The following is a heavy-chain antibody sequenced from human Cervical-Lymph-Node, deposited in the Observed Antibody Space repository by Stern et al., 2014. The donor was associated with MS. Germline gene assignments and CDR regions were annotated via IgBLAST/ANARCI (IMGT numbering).Heavy chain of an antibody. Sequence: VQLVESGGGLVQPGGSLRLSCAASGFTVSYNYMSWVRQAPGKGLEWVSVLFSGGSTYYADSVKGRFTISRDSSKNTLYLQMNSLRVEDTAVYYCARSWEPPKLDYWGQGTLVTVSS. CDR1: GFTVSYNY. D-gene: IGHD1-26*01. J-gene: IGHJ4*02. V-gene: IGHV3-66*02. CDR2: LFSGGST. CDR3: ARSWEPPKLDY.